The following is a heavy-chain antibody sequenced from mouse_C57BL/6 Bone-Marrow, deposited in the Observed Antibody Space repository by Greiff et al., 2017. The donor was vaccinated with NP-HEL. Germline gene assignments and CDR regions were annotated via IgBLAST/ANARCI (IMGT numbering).Heavy chain of an antibody. CDR2: IDPSDSET. Sequence: QVQLKQPGAELVRPGSSVKLSCKASGYTFTSYWMHWVKQRPIQGLEWIGNIDPSDSETHYNQKFKDKATLTVDKSSSTAYMQLSSLTSEDSAVYYCARADGYYGADWGQGTLVTVSA. CDR1: GYTFTSYW. V-gene: IGHV1-52*01. CDR3: ARADGYYGAD. J-gene: IGHJ3*01. D-gene: IGHD2-3*01.